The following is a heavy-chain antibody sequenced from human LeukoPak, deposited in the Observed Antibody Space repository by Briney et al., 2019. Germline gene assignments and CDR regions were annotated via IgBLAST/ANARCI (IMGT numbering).Heavy chain of an antibody. CDR3: ARDKSGSGSYTDDYYAMDV. CDR1: RGAIKNPGYY. V-gene: IGHV4-31*03. CDR2: IYLSGST. J-gene: IGHJ6*04. Sequence: PSGNPSPTFPVSRGAIKNPGYYWSWIRPPPRKGLEGVGYIYLSGSTYYNPSLKSRVTISVDTSKNQFSLKLSSVTAADTAIYYCARDKSGSGSYTDDYYAMDVWGKGTTVTVSS. D-gene: IGHD3-10*01.